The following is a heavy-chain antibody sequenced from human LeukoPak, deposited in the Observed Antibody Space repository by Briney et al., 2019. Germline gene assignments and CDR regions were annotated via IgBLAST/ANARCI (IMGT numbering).Heavy chain of an antibody. D-gene: IGHD3-3*01. CDR2: IYYSGST. CDR1: GGSISSGDYY. J-gene: IGHJ4*02. V-gene: IGHV4-30-4*08. Sequence: PSETLSLTCTVSGGSISSGDYYWSWIRQPPGKGLEWIGYIYYSGSTYYNPSLKSRVTISVDTSKNQFSLKLSSVTAADTAVYYCARGGLLDFWSGSLDYWGQGTLVTVSS. CDR3: ARGGLLDFWSGSLDY.